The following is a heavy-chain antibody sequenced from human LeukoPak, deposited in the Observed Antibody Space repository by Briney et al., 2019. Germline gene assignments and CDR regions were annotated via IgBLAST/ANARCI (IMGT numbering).Heavy chain of an antibody. V-gene: IGHV3-74*01. Sequence: GGSLRLSCAASGFTFSSYWMHWVRQAPGKGLVWVSRINSDGSSTTYADSVKGRFTISRDNAKNTLHLQMNSLRAEDTAVYYCARSSPGIAVAGSGYWGQGTLVTVSS. J-gene: IGHJ4*02. CDR1: GFTFSSYW. CDR3: ARSSPGIAVAGSGY. CDR2: INSDGSST. D-gene: IGHD6-19*01.